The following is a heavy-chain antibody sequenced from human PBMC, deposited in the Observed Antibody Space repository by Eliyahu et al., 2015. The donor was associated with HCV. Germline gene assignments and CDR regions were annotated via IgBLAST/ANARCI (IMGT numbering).Heavy chain of an antibody. CDR1: GFTFSDYY. V-gene: IGHV3-11*01. CDR2: ISSSDGTI. J-gene: IGHJ4*02. Sequence: QVQLVESGGGLVKPGGSLRLSCAASGFTFSDYYMSWIRQAPGKGLEWISYISSSDGTIYYADSVKGRFTISRDNAKNSLFLQMNSLRVEDTAVYYCARGEIFIEPGAMPYYFDSWGQGTLVTVSS. D-gene: IGHD2-2*01. CDR3: ARGEIFIEPGAMPYYFDS.